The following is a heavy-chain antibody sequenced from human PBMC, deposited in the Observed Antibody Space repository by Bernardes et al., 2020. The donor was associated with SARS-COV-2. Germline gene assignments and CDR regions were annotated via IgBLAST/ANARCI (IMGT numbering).Heavy chain of an antibody. D-gene: IGHD6-19*01. J-gene: IGHJ6*02. CDR3: AKGAVAGRTGGYYGMDV. CDR1: GFTFSSYA. Sequence: VGSLILSCAASGFTFSSYAMSWVRQAPGKGLEWVSAISGSGGSTYYADSVKGRFTISRDNSKNTLYLQMNSLRAEDTAVYYCAKGAVAGRTGGYYGMDVWGQGTTVTVSS. CDR2: ISGSGGST. V-gene: IGHV3-23*01.